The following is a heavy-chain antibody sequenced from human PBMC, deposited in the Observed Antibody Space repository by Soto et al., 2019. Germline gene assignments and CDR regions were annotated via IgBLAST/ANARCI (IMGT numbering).Heavy chain of an antibody. V-gene: IGHV4-59*12. CDR3: ARYNSYAIDY. CDR2: IHYSGTT. J-gene: IGHJ4*02. Sequence: PSETLSLTCTVSGTSISSYYWSWIRQPPGKGLEWIANIHYSGTTNYNPSLASRVTLSVDTSKNQFSLKMTSVTAADRAMYFCARYNSYAIDYWARGTMVTVS. CDR1: GTSISSYY. D-gene: IGHD2-8*01.